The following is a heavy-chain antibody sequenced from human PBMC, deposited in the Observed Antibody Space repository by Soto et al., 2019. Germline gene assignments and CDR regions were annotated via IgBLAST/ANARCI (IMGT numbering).Heavy chain of an antibody. CDR1: GFTFSDAW. Sequence: GGSLRLSCAASGFTFSDAWMSWVRQDPEKGLEWVGRIRSKTDGGPTDYAAPVKGRFTISRDDSKNTLYLQMNSLKTEDTAIYYCTSHYQGISNWGKGTLVTVSS. J-gene: IGHJ4*02. V-gene: IGHV3-15*01. CDR3: TSHYQGISN. D-gene: IGHD1-20*01. CDR2: IRSKTDGGPT.